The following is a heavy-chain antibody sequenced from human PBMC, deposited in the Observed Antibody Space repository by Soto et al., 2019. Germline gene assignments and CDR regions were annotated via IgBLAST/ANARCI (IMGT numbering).Heavy chain of an antibody. Sequence: SETLSLTFTVSGVSLSSYYWGLLRPPPGKGLEGIGSIYYSGSTYYNPALKSRVTISVDTSKNQYTLKLSSVTAADTAVYYCAHLGYCSSTSCYRGGYFGMDVWGQGTTVTVSS. CDR3: AHLGYCSSTSCYRGGYFGMDV. D-gene: IGHD2-2*01. V-gene: IGHV4-39*01. CDR1: GVSLSSYY. J-gene: IGHJ6*02. CDR2: IYYSGST.